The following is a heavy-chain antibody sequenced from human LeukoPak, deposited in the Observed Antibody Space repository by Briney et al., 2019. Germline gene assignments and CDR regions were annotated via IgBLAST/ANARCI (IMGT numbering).Heavy chain of an antibody. CDR2: ISGSTGNT. V-gene: IGHV1-18*01. Sequence: ASVKVSCKASGYIFTTYGISWVRQAPGQGPEWMGWISGSTGNTLYAKTVQGRVTLTTDTSTSTAYMELRSLRSDDTAVYYCARVGRDRSDISCYWEDWFDPWGQGTLVIVSS. D-gene: IGHD2-21*02. CDR3: ARVGRDRSDISCYWEDWFDP. J-gene: IGHJ5*02. CDR1: GYIFTTYG.